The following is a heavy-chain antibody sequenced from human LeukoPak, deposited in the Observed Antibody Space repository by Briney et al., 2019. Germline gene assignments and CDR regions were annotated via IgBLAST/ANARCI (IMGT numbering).Heavy chain of an antibody. Sequence: ASVKVSCKASGYTFTSHYMHWVRQAPGQGLEWMGIINPSGGSTSYAQKFQGRVTMTRDTSTSTVYMELSSLRSEDTAVYYCASRYLDDFWSGYTDAFDIWGQGTMVTVSS. J-gene: IGHJ3*02. V-gene: IGHV1-46*03. CDR2: INPSGGST. CDR1: GYTFTSHY. D-gene: IGHD3-3*01. CDR3: ASRYLDDFWSGYTDAFDI.